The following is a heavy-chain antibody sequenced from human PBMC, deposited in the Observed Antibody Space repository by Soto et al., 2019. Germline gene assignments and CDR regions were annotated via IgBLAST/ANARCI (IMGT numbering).Heavy chain of an antibody. V-gene: IGHV3-73*01. CDR1: VLIFSVSA. CDR2: IRSRANNYAT. CDR3: ARGKQAAIGDYYYHGLDV. D-gene: IGHD3-10*01. Sequence: AWGSLRISCASYVLIFSVSAIRWVRQAPGKGLESVGPIRSRANNYATSSGASVRGRFTFFRYDSKNMAYLQMNTLKTEDTAIYYCARGKQAAIGDYYYHGLDVWGQGTSVTGSS. J-gene: IGHJ6*01.